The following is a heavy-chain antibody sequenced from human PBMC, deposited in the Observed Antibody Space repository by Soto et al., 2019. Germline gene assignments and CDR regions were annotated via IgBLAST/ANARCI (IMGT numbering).Heavy chain of an antibody. V-gene: IGHV2-26*01. Sequence: QVTLKESGPVLLKSTETLTLTCTVSGFSLSIAGMGVSWLRQPPGTALEWLAHIFSNDEKSYNTSLKSRLTISKDSARGQVVLTITNMDPLATATYYCARITPRSGLEGFDYWGQGTLVTVSS. D-gene: IGHD6-19*01. CDR3: ARITPRSGLEGFDY. CDR2: IFSNDEK. CDR1: GFSLSIAGMG. J-gene: IGHJ4*02.